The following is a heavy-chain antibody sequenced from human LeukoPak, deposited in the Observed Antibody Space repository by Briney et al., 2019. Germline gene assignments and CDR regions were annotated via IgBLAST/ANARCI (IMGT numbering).Heavy chain of an antibody. CDR3: AKAPEYSSSWGMDV. D-gene: IGHD6-13*01. CDR1: GFTFDGYT. Sequence: GGSLRLSCAASGFTFDGYTMHWVRQAPGKGLEWVSLISWDGGSTYYADSVKGRFTISRDNSKNSLYLQMNSLRTEDTALYYCAKAPEYSSSWGMDVWGQGTTVTVSS. V-gene: IGHV3-43*01. CDR2: ISWDGGST. J-gene: IGHJ6*02.